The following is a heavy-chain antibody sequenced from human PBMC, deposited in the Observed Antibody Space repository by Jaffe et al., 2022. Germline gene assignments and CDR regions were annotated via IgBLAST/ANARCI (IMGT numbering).Heavy chain of an antibody. Sequence: QITLKESGPTLVKPTQTLTLTCTFSGFSLSTSGVGVGWIRQPPGKALEWLALIYWDDDKRYSPSLKSRLTITKDTSKNQVVLTMTNMDPVDTATYYCAHTRDNSGFGELVVFDYWGQGTLVTVSS. V-gene: IGHV2-5*02. CDR1: GFSLSTSGVG. D-gene: IGHD3-10*01. CDR3: AHTRDNSGFGELVVFDY. CDR2: IYWDDDK. J-gene: IGHJ4*02.